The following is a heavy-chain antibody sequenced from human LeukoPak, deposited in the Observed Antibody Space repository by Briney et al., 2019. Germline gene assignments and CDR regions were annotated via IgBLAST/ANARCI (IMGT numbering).Heavy chain of an antibody. V-gene: IGHV4-38-2*02. CDR1: GYSISSGYY. D-gene: IGHD5-12*01. CDR2: IYHSGRT. J-gene: IGHJ4*02. Sequence: SATLSLTCTVSGYSISSGYYWGWIRPPPGKGLEWIGSIYHSGRTYYNPSLKSRVTISVDTSKNQFSLKLRSVTAADTAVYYCASHSGGYAYWGQGTLVTVSS. CDR3: ASHSGGYAY.